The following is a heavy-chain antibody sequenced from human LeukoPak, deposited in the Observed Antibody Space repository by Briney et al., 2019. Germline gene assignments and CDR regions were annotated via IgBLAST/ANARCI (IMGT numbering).Heavy chain of an antibody. CDR1: GFTFSSYN. V-gene: IGHV3-21*01. D-gene: IGHD4-17*01. CDR2: ISSSSSYI. J-gene: IGHJ3*02. Sequence: PGGSLRLSCAASGFTFSSYNMNWVRQAPGEGLEWVSSISSSSSYIYYADSMKGRFTISRDNAKNSLYLQMNSLRAEDTAVYYCAGNDYGAFDIWGQGTMVTVSS. CDR3: AGNDYGAFDI.